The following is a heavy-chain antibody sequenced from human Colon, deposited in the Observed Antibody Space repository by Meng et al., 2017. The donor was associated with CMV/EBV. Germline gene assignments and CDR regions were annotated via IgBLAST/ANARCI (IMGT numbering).Heavy chain of an antibody. CDR3: TTGAAYCGGDCFKY. D-gene: IGHD2-21*01. J-gene: IGHJ4*02. V-gene: IGHV3-15*01. CDR2: MKSRIDGGTT. Sequence: GESLKISCAASGSTFYNAWINWVRQAPGKGLEWVGRMKSRIDGGTTDYAAPVKGRFTISRDDSKYTVYLQMNSLKTEDTAVYYCTTGAAYCGGDCFKYWGQGTLVTVSS. CDR1: GSTFYNAW.